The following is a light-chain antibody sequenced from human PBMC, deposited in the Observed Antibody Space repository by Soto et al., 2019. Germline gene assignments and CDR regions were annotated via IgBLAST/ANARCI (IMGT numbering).Light chain of an antibody. Sequence: EIVLTQSPGTLSLSPGERATLSCRASQSVSSSYLAWYQQKPGQAPRLLIYGASSRATGIPDRFSGSGSGTDFTLTISRLEPEDFAVYSCQQYGSSPFTFVPGTKVDIK. CDR2: GAS. CDR3: QQYGSSPFT. CDR1: QSVSSSY. V-gene: IGKV3-20*01. J-gene: IGKJ3*01.